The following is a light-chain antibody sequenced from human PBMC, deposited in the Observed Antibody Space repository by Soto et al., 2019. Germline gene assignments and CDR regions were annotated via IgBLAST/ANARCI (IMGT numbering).Light chain of an antibody. CDR1: QSIRHY. V-gene: IGKV1-5*01. CDR3: QHHHSYSQT. Sequence: DIQMTQSPPTLSSSVGDRFTITCRASQSIRHYLAWYQQMPVKAPKLPIYCASTLQRGGPSRFSGSGSGTEFTLTSSRLPPDDFGAYFCQHHHSYSQTFGQGTKVEIK. CDR2: CAS. J-gene: IGKJ1*01.